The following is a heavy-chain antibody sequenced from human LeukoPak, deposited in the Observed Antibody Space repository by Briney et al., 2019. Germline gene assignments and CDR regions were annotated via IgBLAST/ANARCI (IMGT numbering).Heavy chain of an antibody. CDR1: GGSISSYY. J-gene: IGHJ5*02. CDR2: IYYSGST. V-gene: IGHV4-59*01. CDR3: ARGSLRGEFDP. Sequence: SETLSLTCTVSGGSISSYYWSWIRQPPGKGLEWIGYIYYSGSTNYNPSLKSRVTISVDTSKNQFSLKLSSVTAADTAVYSCARGSLRGEFDPWGQGTLVTVSS. D-gene: IGHD5-12*01.